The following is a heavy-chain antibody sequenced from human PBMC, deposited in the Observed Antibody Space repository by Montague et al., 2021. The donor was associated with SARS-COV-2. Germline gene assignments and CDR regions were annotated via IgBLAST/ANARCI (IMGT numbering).Heavy chain of an antibody. D-gene: IGHD2-2*01. CDR2: INHSGST. CDR1: GGSFSGYY. V-gene: IGHV4-34*01. Sequence: SETLSLTCAVYGGSFSGYYWSWIRQPPGKGLEWIGEINHSGSTNYNPSLKSRVTISVDTSKNQFSLKLSSVTAADTAVYYCARARQDVVVPTLGIGAYYYYYGMDVWGKGTTVTVSS. J-gene: IGHJ6*04. CDR3: ARARQDVVVPTLGIGAYYYYYGMDV.